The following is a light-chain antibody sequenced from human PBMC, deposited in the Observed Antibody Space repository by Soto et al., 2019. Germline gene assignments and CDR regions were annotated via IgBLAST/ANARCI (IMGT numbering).Light chain of an antibody. CDR3: LQHNNFPWA. CDR1: QGIRND. CDR2: DAS. J-gene: IGKJ1*01. V-gene: IGKV1-17*01. Sequence: DIQMTQSPSSLYASVGDRVTITSPASQGIRNDLGWYQQKPGEATKRLIYDASTLQSEVPSRFSGSGSGTEFTLTNSSLQPEDFAPYYCLQHNNFPWAFGQGPKVEIK.